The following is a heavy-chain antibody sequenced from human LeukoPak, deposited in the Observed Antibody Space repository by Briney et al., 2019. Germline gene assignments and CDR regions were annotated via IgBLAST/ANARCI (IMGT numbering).Heavy chain of an antibody. V-gene: IGHV4-39*01. Sequence: SETLSLTCTVSGGSISSSGYYWGCVRQPPGKGLEWIGSMYYSGSTYYNPSLKSRVTISVDTSKNQFSLKLTSMTAADTAVYFCVRPNGDYNAFDIWGLGTMVTVSS. CDR1: GGSISSSGYY. CDR3: VRPNGDYNAFDI. CDR2: MYYSGST. J-gene: IGHJ3*02. D-gene: IGHD4-17*01.